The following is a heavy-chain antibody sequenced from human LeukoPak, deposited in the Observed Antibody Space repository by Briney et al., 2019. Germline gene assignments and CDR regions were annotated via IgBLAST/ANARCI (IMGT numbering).Heavy chain of an antibody. CDR1: GGSISRGGYY. D-gene: IGHD6-19*01. CDR2: IYYSGST. CDR3: ARGAYSSGWAYFDH. Sequence: SETLSLTCTVSGGSISRGGYYWSWIRQHPGKGLEWIGYIYYSGSTYYNPSLKSRVTISVDTSKNQFSLKLSSVTAADTAVYYCARGAYSSGWAYFDHWGQGTLVTVSS. V-gene: IGHV4-31*03. J-gene: IGHJ4*02.